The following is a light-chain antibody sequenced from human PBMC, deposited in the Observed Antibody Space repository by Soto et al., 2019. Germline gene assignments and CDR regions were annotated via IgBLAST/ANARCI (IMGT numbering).Light chain of an antibody. V-gene: IGKV1-5*03. CDR1: QTISTW. Sequence: DIQMTQSPSTLSASVGDRVTITCRASQTISTWLAWYQQKPGKAPKLLIYRASSLESGDPSRFSGSGSGTEFTLPLSSLPPDDFATYYCQQDNNFSPWTVGQGTKVESK. CDR2: RAS. J-gene: IGKJ1*01. CDR3: QQDNNFSPWT.